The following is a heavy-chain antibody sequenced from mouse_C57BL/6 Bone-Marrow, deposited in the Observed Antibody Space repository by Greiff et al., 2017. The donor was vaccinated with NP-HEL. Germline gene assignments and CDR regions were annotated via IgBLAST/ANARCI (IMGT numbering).Heavy chain of an antibody. D-gene: IGHD2-5*01. J-gene: IGHJ4*01. CDR2: IWSGGST. Sequence: QVQLQQSGPGLVQPSQSLSITCTVSGFSLTSYGVHWVRQSPGKGLEWLGVIWSGGSTDYNAAFISRLSISKDNSKSQVFFKMNSLQADDTAIYYCASPPIVTPRYAMDYSGQGTSVTVSS. CDR1: GFSLTSYG. CDR3: ASPPIVTPRYAMDY. V-gene: IGHV2-2*01.